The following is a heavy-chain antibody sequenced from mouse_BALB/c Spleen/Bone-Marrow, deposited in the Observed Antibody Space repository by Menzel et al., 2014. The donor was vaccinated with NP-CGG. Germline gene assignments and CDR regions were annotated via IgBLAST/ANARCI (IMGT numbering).Heavy chain of an antibody. J-gene: IGHJ4*01. D-gene: IGHD3-1*01. CDR3: ARSGRDYAMDF. Sequence: EVQGVESGGGLVQPGGSRKLSCAASGFTFSSFGMHWVRQAPEKGLEWVAYISTGSSTIYYADTVKGRLTISRDNPKNTLFLQMTSLRSEDTAMYYCARSGRDYAMDFWGQGTSVTVSS. V-gene: IGHV5-17*02. CDR2: ISTGSSTI. CDR1: GFTFSSFG.